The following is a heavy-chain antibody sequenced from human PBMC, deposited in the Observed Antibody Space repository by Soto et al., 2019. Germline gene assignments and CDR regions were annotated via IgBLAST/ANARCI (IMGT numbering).Heavy chain of an antibody. CDR1: GFTFSSYA. CDR3: AKDRDFWSGIDNFDS. Sequence: EVQLLESGGGLVQPGGSLRLSCAASGFTFSSYAMSWVRQAPGTGLEWVSAISGSGGSTYYADSVKGRFTISRDNSKNTLYLQKNSPRAEDTAVENGAKDRDFWSGIDNFDSGGQGTLVTVAS. CDR2: ISGSGGST. D-gene: IGHD3-3*01. V-gene: IGHV3-23*01. J-gene: IGHJ4*02.